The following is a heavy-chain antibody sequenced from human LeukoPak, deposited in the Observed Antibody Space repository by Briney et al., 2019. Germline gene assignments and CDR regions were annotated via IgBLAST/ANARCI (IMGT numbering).Heavy chain of an antibody. V-gene: IGHV3-48*01. CDR1: GFTFNSYS. J-gene: IGHJ4*02. CDR2: ISSSTSTI. CDR3: ARSGTYAYFDY. D-gene: IGHD1-26*01. Sequence: GGSPRLSCAASGFTFNSYSMNWVRQAPGKGLEWVSYISSSTSTIYYLDSGKDRFTISRDNVRNSLYLQMNSLRAEDTAVYYCARSGTYAYFDYWGQGTLVTVSA.